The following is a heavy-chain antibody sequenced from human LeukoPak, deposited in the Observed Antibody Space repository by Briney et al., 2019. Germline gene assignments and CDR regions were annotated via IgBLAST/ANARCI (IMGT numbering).Heavy chain of an antibody. CDR1: GFSFHDYD. J-gene: IGHJ6*03. D-gene: IGHD1-14*01. CDR2: LRYGGSNK. CDR3: ARDERKAGPATMDV. V-gene: IGHV3-33*01. Sequence: GGSLRRSCAASGFSFHDYDMHWVRQAPGKGLEWVAALRYGGSNKYYADSVKGRFSISRDNSKNTLYLQMNSLSAEDTAVYYCARDERKAGPATMDVWGKGTTVTVSS.